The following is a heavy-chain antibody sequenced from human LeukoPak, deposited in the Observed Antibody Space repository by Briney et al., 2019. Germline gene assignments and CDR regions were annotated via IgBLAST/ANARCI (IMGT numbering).Heavy chain of an antibody. Sequence: GGSLRLSCAASGFTFSSYAMSWLRQAPGKGLHWVSAISGSGGSTYYADSVKGRFTISRDNSKNTLYLQMNSLRAEDTAVYYCARDIVVVVAATPGYFDYWGQGTLVTVSS. CDR1: GFTFSSYA. V-gene: IGHV3-23*01. CDR3: ARDIVVVVAATPGYFDY. CDR2: ISGSGGST. D-gene: IGHD2-15*01. J-gene: IGHJ4*02.